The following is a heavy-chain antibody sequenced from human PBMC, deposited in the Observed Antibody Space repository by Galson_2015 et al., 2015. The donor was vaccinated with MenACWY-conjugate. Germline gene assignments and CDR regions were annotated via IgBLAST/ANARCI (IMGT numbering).Heavy chain of an antibody. CDR3: AREIVVAPAASWGDFYYGMDV. J-gene: IGHJ6*02. CDR1: GYAFTNYA. Sequence: SVKVSCKASGYAFTNYAMHWVRQAPGQRLEWMGWINAGNGNTKYSQKFQGRVTITSDTSASTAYMELSSLRSEDTAVYYCAREIVVAPAASWGDFYYGMDVWGQGTTVIVSS. V-gene: IGHV1-3*01. CDR2: INAGNGNT. D-gene: IGHD2-2*01.